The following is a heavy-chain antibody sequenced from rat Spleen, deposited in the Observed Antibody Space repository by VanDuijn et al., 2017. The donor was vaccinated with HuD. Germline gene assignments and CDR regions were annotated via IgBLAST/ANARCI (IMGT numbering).Heavy chain of an antibody. D-gene: IGHD1-8*01. CDR3: ARGGYSSPFDY. J-gene: IGHJ2*01. CDR2: IXNVSSTI. Sequence: EVKLVESGGGLVXXGRXXKLSCAXXXFNXXXYXXXWVXXXPGXXXEXXXEIXNVSSTITYTPSXKDKFTISRDNAQNTLYLQMSKLGSEDTSIYYCARGGYSSPFDYWGQGVMVTVSS. CDR1: XFNXXXYX. V-gene: IGHV4-2*01.